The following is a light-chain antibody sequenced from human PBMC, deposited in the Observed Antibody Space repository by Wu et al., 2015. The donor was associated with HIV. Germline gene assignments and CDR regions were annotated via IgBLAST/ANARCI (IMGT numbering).Light chain of an antibody. CDR2: AAS. V-gene: IGKV3-15*01. J-gene: IGKJ4*01. CDR1: QSVSSY. CDR3: QQYNNWPLT. Sequence: EIVLTQSPGTLSLSPGERATLSCRASQSVSSYLAWYQQKPGQAPRLLIYAASSRATVIPARFSGSGSGTEFTLTISSLQPEDFAVYYCQQYNNWPLTFGGGTKVEIK.